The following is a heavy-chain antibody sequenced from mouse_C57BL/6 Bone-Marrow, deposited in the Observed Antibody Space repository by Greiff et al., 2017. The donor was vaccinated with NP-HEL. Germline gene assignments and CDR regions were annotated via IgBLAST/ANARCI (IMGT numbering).Heavy chain of an antibody. CDR3: PSYVGAMGY. D-gene: IGHD1-1*01. CDR1: GFNFKDDY. Sequence: EVQRVESGAELVRPGASVKLSCTASGFNFKDDYMHWVKQRPEQGLEWIGWLDPENGYTDYASKFQGKATITADKSSKTAYLQLSSLTSEDTAVYYCPSYVGAMGYWGQGTSVTVSS. V-gene: IGHV14-4*01. CDR2: LDPENGYT. J-gene: IGHJ4*01.